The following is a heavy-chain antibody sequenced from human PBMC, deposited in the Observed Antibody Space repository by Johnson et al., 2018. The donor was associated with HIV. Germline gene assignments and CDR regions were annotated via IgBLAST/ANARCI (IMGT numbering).Heavy chain of an antibody. V-gene: IGHV3-30*19. CDR3: ARDRGGSGYSGYLGDAFDI. CDR1: GFTFSTYG. Sequence: QVQLVESGGGLVKPGGSLRLSCAASGFTFSTYGMHWVRQAPGKGLEWVAVISYDGSNKYYADSVKGRFTISRDNSKNTVYLQMNSLRAEDTAVYYCARDRGGSGYSGYLGDAFDIWGQGTMVTVSS. CDR2: ISYDGSNK. D-gene: IGHD5-12*01. J-gene: IGHJ3*02.